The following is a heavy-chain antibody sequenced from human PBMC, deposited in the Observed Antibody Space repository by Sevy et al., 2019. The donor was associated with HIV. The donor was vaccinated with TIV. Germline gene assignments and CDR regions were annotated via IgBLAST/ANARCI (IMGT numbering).Heavy chain of an antibody. Sequence: GGSLRLSCAASGFTFSRYGMHWVRQAPGKGLEWVATMKQDGSEEDYVDSVKGRFTISRDNAKNSLFLQMNSLSAEDTAVYYCVREGLGGYSYSLDYWGHGTLVTVSS. CDR2: MKQDGSEE. CDR3: VREGLGGYSYSLDY. J-gene: IGHJ4*01. D-gene: IGHD5-18*01. CDR1: GFTFSRYG. V-gene: IGHV3-7*01.